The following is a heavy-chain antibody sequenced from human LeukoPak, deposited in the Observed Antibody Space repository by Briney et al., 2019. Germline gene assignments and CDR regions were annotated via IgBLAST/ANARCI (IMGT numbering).Heavy chain of an antibody. CDR2: ISLTGET. CDR3: SRESGAFCPFGY. D-gene: IGHD1-26*01. V-gene: IGHV4-4*02. Sequence: SETLSLTCGVSGGSIRSTNWWSWVRQPPGQGMVWIGEISLTGETNYNPSLNGRVTMSLDGSRNQLSLTLTSVTAADTAIYYCSRESGAFCPFGYWGQGTLVIVPP. J-gene: IGHJ4*02. CDR1: GGSIRSTNW.